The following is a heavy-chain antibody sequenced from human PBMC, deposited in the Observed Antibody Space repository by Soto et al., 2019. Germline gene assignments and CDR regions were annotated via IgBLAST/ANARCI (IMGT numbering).Heavy chain of an antibody. CDR2: ISYDGSNK. Sequence: GGSLRLSCAASGFTFSSYGMHWVRQAPGKGLEWVAVISYDGSNKYYADSVKGRFTISRDNSKNTLYLQMNSLRAEDTAVYYCAKPVIAVATTAFDYWGQGT. CDR3: AKPVIAVATTAFDY. V-gene: IGHV3-30*18. D-gene: IGHD6-19*01. CDR1: GFTFSSYG. J-gene: IGHJ4*02.